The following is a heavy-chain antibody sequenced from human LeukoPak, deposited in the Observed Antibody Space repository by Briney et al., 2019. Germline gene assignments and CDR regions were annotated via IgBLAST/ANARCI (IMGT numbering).Heavy chain of an antibody. CDR2: IYYSGST. D-gene: IGHD6-13*01. CDR1: GGSISSYY. J-gene: IGHJ6*02. V-gene: IGHV4-59*08. CDR3: ARRPSSSWYFYYGMDV. Sequence: SQTLSLTCTVSGGSISSYYWSWIRQPPGKGLEWIGYIYYSGSTNYNPSLKSRVTISVDTSKNQISLKLSSVTAADTAVYYCARRPSSSWYFYYGMDVWGQGTTVTVSS.